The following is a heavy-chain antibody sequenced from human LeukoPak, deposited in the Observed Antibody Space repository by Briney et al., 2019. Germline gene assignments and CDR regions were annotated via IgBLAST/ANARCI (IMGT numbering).Heavy chain of an antibody. CDR1: GFTFSNYW. J-gene: IGHJ3*02. Sequence: GGSLRLSCAASGFTFSNYWMSWVRQAPGKGLEWVSVIYSGGSTYYADSVKGRFTISRDNSKNTLYLQMSSLRAEDTAVYYCARDASRNDAFDIWGQGTMVTVSS. V-gene: IGHV3-53*01. CDR2: IYSGGST. D-gene: IGHD1-14*01. CDR3: ARDASRNDAFDI.